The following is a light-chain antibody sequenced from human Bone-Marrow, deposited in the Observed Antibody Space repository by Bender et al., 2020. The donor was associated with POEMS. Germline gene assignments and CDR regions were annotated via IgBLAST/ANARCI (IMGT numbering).Light chain of an antibody. CDR1: KLGEEY. CDR3: QSWGSNTAV. J-gene: IGLJ2*01. V-gene: IGLV3-1*01. CDR2: RHN. Sequence: SYELTQPPSVSVSPGQTATITCSGEKLGEEYACWYQQKPGQSPVVVIYRHNKRPSGIPERFSASKSGNTATLTISGTQTMDEADYYCQSWGSNTAVFGGGTKLTVL.